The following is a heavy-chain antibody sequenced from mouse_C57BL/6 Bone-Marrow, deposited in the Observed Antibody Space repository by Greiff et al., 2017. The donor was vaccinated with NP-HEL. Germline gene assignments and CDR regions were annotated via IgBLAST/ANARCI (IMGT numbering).Heavy chain of an antibody. CDR3: ARLYGSSRYAMDY. V-gene: IGHV14-2*01. J-gene: IGHJ4*01. CDR1: GFNIKDYY. Sequence: VQLKESGAELVKPGASVKLSCTAFGFNIKDYYMHWVKQRTEQGLEWIGRIDPEDGETKYAPKFQGKATITADTSSNTAYLQLSSLTSEDTAVYYCARLYGSSRYAMDYWGQGTSVTVSS. CDR2: IDPEDGET. D-gene: IGHD1-1*01.